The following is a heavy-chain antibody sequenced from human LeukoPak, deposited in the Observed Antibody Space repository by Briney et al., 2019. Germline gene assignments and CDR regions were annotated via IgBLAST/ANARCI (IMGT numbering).Heavy chain of an antibody. Sequence: QPGGSLRLSCAASGFTFSSYGMHWVRQAPGKGLEWVAVISYDGSNKYYADSVKGRFTISRDNSKNTLYLQMNSLRAEDTAVYYCAKEGIAVAGTGYYFDYWGQGTLVTVSS. D-gene: IGHD6-19*01. J-gene: IGHJ4*02. CDR1: GFTFSSYG. CDR2: ISYDGSNK. V-gene: IGHV3-30*18. CDR3: AKEGIAVAGTGYYFDY.